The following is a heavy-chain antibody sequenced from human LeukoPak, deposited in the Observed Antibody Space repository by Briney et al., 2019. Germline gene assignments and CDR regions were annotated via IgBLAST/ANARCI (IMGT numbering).Heavy chain of an antibody. CDR3: ARDSERSSSFAFEI. Sequence: GGSLRLSCAASGFRFSSYWMSWVRQAPGKGLEGVANINLDGSEKSYVDSVEGRFTISRDNAKNSLYLQMNSLRGEDTAVYYCARDSERSSSFAFEIWGQGTMVTASS. CDR2: INLDGSEK. D-gene: IGHD3-3*02. CDR1: GFRFSSYW. J-gene: IGHJ3*02. V-gene: IGHV3-7*01.